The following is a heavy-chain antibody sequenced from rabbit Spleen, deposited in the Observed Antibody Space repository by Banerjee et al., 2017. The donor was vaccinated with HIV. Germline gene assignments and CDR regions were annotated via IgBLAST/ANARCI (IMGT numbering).Heavy chain of an antibody. Sequence: QSLEESGGGLVKPEGTLTLSCTASGFSFSNEAVRCWVRQAPGMGLVWIACINGVTGKAVYASWAKGLFTFSKTSSTTVPLQATSLTAADTATYFCARDFTDFMGWNFGWWGPGTLVTVS. CDR1: GFSFSNEAV. CDR3: ARDFTDFMGWNFGW. CDR2: INGVTGKA. J-gene: IGHJ4*01. D-gene: IGHD3-1*01. V-gene: IGHV1S40*01.